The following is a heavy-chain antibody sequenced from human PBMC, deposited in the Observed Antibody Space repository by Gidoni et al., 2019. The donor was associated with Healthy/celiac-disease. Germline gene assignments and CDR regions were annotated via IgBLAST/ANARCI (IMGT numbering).Heavy chain of an antibody. CDR1: GGTFSSCT. CDR2: IIPILGIA. V-gene: IGHV1-69*02. J-gene: IGHJ6*02. CDR3: ARNSGLGGMDV. D-gene: IGHD3-16*01. Sequence: QVQLVQSGAEVKKPGSSVKVSCKASGGTFSSCTISWVRQAPGQGLEWMGRIIPILGIANYAQKFQGRVTITADKSTSTAYMELSSLRSEDTAVYYCARNSGLGGMDVWGQGTTVTVSS.